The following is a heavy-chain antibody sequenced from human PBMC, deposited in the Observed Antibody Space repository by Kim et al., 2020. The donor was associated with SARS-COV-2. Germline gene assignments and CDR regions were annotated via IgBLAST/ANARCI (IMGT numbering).Heavy chain of an antibody. CDR2: ISYSGST. Sequence: SETLSLTCSVSGASMSGYYLSWIRQPPGKGLEWIGDISYSGSTNYNPSLKTRVTMSIDTSKNQFSLKVTSVTAADTAVYFCARVSRGGNQLLPRLFYFAYWGQGTLATVSS. V-gene: IGHV4-59*13. CDR3: ARVSRGGNQLLPRLFYFAY. J-gene: IGHJ4*02. D-gene: IGHD2-21*01. CDR1: GASMSGYY.